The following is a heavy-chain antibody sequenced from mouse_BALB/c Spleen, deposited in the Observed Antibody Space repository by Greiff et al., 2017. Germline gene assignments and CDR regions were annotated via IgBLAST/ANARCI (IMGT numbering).Heavy chain of an antibody. J-gene: IGHJ4*01. CDR1: GFTFSSFG. V-gene: IGHV5-17*02. Sequence: EVHLVESGGGLVQPGGSRKLSCAASGFTFSSFGMHWVRQAPEKGLEWVAYISSGSSTIYYADTVKGRFTISRDNPKNTLFLQMTSLRSEDTAMYYCARSKYVNYPYYYAMDYWGQGTSVTVSS. D-gene: IGHD2-10*02. CDR3: ARSKYVNYPYYYAMDY. CDR2: ISSGSSTI.